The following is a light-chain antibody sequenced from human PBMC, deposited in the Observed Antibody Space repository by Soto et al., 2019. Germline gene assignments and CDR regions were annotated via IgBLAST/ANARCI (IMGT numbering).Light chain of an antibody. V-gene: IGLV2-14*01. J-gene: IGLJ2*01. CDR2: EVT. CDR1: RDDIGAYDY. Sequence: VLAQPASVSGSPGQSITISCAGTRDDIGAYDYVSWYQQHPGNAPKLLVYEVTNRPSGVSDRFSGSKSGNTASLTISGLQAEDEADYYCNSYTNSSAVVFGGGTKVTLL. CDR3: NSYTNSSAVV.